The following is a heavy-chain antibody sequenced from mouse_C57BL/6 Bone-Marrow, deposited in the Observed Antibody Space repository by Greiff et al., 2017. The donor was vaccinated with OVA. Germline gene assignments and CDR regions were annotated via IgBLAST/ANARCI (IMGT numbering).Heavy chain of an antibody. J-gene: IGHJ3*01. Sequence: QVQLQQPGAELVKPGASVKLSCKASGYTFTSYWMHWVKQRPGQGLAWIGMIHPNSGSTNYNEKFKSKATLTVDKSSSTAYMQLSSLTSEDSAVYYCARSNSNYPWFAYWGQGTLVTVSA. CDR2: IHPNSGST. CDR1: GYTFTSYW. V-gene: IGHV1-64*01. D-gene: IGHD2-5*01. CDR3: ARSNSNYPWFAY.